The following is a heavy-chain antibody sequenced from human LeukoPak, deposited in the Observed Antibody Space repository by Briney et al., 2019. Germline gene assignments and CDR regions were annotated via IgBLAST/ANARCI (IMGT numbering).Heavy chain of an antibody. CDR3: ARLPLRYFDWSPYYFDY. CDR2: IKQDGSEK. Sequence: PGGSLRLPCAASGFTFSSYWMSWVRQAPGKGLEWVANIKQDGSEKYYVDSVKGRFTISRDNAKNSLYLQMNILRAEDTAVYYCARLPLRYFDWSPYYFDYWGQGTLVTVSS. D-gene: IGHD3-9*01. J-gene: IGHJ4*02. CDR1: GFTFSSYW. V-gene: IGHV3-7*01.